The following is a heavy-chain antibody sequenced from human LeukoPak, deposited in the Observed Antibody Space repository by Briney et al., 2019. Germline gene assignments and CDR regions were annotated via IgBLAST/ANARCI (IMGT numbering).Heavy chain of an antibody. D-gene: IGHD2-2*01. J-gene: IGHJ6*02. CDR2: MNPNSGNT. CDR1: GYTFTSYD. CDR3: ARVYCSSTSCYSYYYYDMDV. V-gene: IGHV1-8*01. Sequence: ASVKVSCKASGYTFTSYDINWVRQATGQGLEWMGWMNPNSGNTGYAQKFQGRVTMTRSTSISTAYMELSSLRSEDTAVYYCARVYCSSTSCYSYYYYDMDVWGQGTTVTVSS.